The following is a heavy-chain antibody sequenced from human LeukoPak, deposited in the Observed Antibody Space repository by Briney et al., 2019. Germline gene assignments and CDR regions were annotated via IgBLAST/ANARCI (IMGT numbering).Heavy chain of an antibody. Sequence: GGSLRLSCAASGFTFSSYEMNWVRQAPGKGLEWVSYISSSGSTIYYADSVKGRFTTSRDNAKNSLYLQMNSLRAEDTAVYYCARGRLSYGALDYWGQGTLVTVSS. CDR3: ARGRLSYGALDY. CDR2: ISSSGSTI. CDR1: GFTFSSYE. J-gene: IGHJ4*02. V-gene: IGHV3-48*03. D-gene: IGHD4-17*01.